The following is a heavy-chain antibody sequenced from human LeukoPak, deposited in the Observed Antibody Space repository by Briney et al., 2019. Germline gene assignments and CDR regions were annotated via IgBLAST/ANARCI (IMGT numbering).Heavy chain of an antibody. D-gene: IGHD1-7*01. V-gene: IGHV1-24*01. CDR3: ATHPNWNYEWFDP. J-gene: IGHJ5*02. Sequence: ASVKVSCKVSGYTLTELSMHWVRQAPGKGLEGMGGFDPEDGETIYAQKFQGRVTMTEDTSTDTAYMELSSLRSEDTAVYYCATHPNWNYEWFDPWGQGTLVTVSS. CDR1: GYTLTELS. CDR2: FDPEDGET.